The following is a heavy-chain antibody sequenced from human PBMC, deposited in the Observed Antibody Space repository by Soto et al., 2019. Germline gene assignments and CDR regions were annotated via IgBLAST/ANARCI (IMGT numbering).Heavy chain of an antibody. CDR2: IIPIFGTA. Sequence: AVKVACKASGGSFSSYAISWVRQAPGQGLEWMGGIIPIFGTANYAQKFQGRVTITADESTSTAYMELSSLRSEDTAVYYCARDRIPTLKYSSPTAADGFDIWGQRTTVPVSS. CDR1: GGSFSSYA. J-gene: IGHJ6*02. V-gene: IGHV1-69*13. CDR3: ARDRIPTLKYSSPTAADGFDI. D-gene: IGHD6-6*01.